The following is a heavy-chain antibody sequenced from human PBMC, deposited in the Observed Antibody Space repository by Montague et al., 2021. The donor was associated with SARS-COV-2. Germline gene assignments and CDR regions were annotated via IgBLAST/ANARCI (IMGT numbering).Heavy chain of an antibody. Sequence: SETLSLTCAVYGGSFSDYYWTWIRQPPGKRLEWIGETDHSGTTNYNPSLKSRVTISVDTSKNQFSLKLSSVTAADTAVYYCARDQGYNWNYYYYYGMDVWGQGTTVTVSS. CDR2: TDHSGTT. CDR3: ARDQGYNWNYYYYYGMDV. J-gene: IGHJ6*02. CDR1: GGSFSDYY. V-gene: IGHV4-34*01. D-gene: IGHD1-20*01.